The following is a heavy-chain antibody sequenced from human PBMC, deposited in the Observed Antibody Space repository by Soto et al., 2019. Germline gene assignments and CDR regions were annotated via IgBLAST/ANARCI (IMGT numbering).Heavy chain of an antibody. CDR2: IFSNDEK. V-gene: IGHV2-26*01. D-gene: IGHD3-9*01. CDR3: ARTLRYYDILTGYYAPGGWFDP. Sequence: GSGPTLVNPTETLTLTCTVSGFSLSNARMGVSWIRQPPGKALEWLAHIFSNDEKSYSTSLKSRLTISKDTSKSQVVLTMTNMDPVDTATYYCARTLRYYDILTGYYAPGGWFDPWGQGTLVTVSS. J-gene: IGHJ5*02. CDR1: GFSLSNARMG.